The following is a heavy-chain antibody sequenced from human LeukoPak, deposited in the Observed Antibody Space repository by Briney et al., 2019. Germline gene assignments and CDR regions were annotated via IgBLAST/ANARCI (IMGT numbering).Heavy chain of an antibody. CDR3: ARHERDGYNLYYMDV. CDR1: GGFINSYY. J-gene: IGHJ6*03. D-gene: IGHD5-24*01. CDR2: IYTGGSN. V-gene: IGHV4-4*09. Sequence: PSEPLSLTCTVSGGFINSYYGSWIRQPPGKGLEWIGYIYTGGSNNCNPSLKSRVTISVDTSKNQFPLKLSSVTAADTAVYYCARHERDGYNLYYMDVWGKGTTVTVSS.